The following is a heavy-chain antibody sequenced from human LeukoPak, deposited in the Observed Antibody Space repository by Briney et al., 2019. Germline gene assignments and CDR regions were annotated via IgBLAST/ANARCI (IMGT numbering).Heavy chain of an antibody. V-gene: IGHV4-34*01. Sequence: SETLSVTCAVHGGSFSGYYWCWIRQPPGKGLEWIGEINHSGSIDYNPSIKSRVTISVDTSKTQFSLKLSSVTAEDTAVYYCARGAYRGQQLQDWGQGTLVTVS. CDR1: GGSFSGYY. CDR2: INHSGSI. J-gene: IGHJ4*02. D-gene: IGHD6-13*01. CDR3: ARGAYRGQQLQD.